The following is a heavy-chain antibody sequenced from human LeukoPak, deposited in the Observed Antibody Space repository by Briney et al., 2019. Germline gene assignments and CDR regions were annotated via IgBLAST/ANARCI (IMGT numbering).Heavy chain of an antibody. CDR2: IIPIFGTA. Sequence: SVKVSCKASGGTFSSYAISWVRQAPGQGLEWMGGIIPIFGTANYAQKFQGRVTITADESTSTAYMELSSLRSEDTAVYCCARSPLNWNYGVSYFDYWGQGTLVTVSS. D-gene: IGHD1-7*01. CDR1: GGTFSSYA. V-gene: IGHV1-69*13. CDR3: ARSPLNWNYGVSYFDY. J-gene: IGHJ4*02.